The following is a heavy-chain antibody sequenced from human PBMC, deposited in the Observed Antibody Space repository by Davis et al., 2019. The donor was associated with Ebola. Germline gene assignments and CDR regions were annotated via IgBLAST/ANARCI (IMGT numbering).Heavy chain of an antibody. J-gene: IGHJ4*02. CDR3: TRDYDILTGYYGFDY. V-gene: IGHV3-7*03. D-gene: IGHD3-9*01. CDR1: GFTFSDYW. Sequence: GGSLRLSCDGSGFTFSDYWMSWVRQAPGKGLEWVANIKQDGSEKYYVDSVKGRFTISRDNAKNSLYLQMNSLKTEDTAVYYCTRDYDILTGYYGFDYWGQGTLVTVSS. CDR2: IKQDGSEK.